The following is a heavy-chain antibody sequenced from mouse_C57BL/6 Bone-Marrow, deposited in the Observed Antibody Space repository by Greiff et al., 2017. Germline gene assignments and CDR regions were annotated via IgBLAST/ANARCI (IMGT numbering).Heavy chain of an antibody. D-gene: IGHD2-2*01. V-gene: IGHV1-52*01. CDR1: GYTFTSYW. J-gene: IGHJ3*01. CDR2: IDPSDSET. Sequence: QVQLQQPGAELVRPGSSVKLSCKASGYTFTSYWMHWVKQRPIQGLEWIGNIDPSDSETHYNQKFKDKATLTVDKSSSTAYMQLSSLTSEDSAVYYCARSYGYDGPLFADWGQGTLVTVSA. CDR3: ARSYGYDGPLFAD.